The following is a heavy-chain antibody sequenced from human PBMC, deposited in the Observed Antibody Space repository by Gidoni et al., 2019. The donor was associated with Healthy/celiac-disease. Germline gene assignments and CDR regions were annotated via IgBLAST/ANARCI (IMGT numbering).Heavy chain of an antibody. V-gene: IGHV3-43*01. J-gene: IGHJ6*02. CDR3: AKDIGDGDYVSYYYGMDV. CDR2: ISWDGGST. CDR1: GCTFADFT. D-gene: IGHD4-17*01. Sequence: EVQLVESGGVVVQPGGSLRLSCAASGCTFADFTRHWVRQAPGKGLEWVSLISWDGGSTYYADSVKGRFTISRDNSKNSLYLQMNSLRTEDTALYYCAKDIGDGDYVSYYYGMDVWGQGTTVTVSS.